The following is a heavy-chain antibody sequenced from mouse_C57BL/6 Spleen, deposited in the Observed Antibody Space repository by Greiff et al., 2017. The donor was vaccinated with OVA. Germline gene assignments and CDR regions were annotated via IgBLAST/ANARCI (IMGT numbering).Heavy chain of an antibody. Sequence: QVHVKQPGAELVKPGASVKLSCKASGYTLTSYWMQWVKQRHGQGLEWIGEIDPSDSYTTYNQKFKGKARLTVDTSSSTDYMQLSSLASEDSAVNYCARNYDYDCWYFDDWGTGTTVTVSS. CDR1: GYTLTSYW. CDR2: IDPSDSYT. D-gene: IGHD2-4*01. J-gene: IGHJ1*03. CDR3: ARNYDYDCWYFDD. V-gene: IGHV1-50*01.